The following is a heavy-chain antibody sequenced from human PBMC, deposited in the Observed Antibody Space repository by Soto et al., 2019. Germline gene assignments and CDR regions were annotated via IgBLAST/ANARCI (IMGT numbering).Heavy chain of an antibody. CDR1: GGTVSSYA. CDR2: IIPIFGTA. D-gene: IGHD5-12*01. CDR3: ARIGYSGYDYSY. Sequence: QVQLGQSGAEVKKPGSSVKVSCKASGGTVSSYAISWVRQAPGQGLEWMGGIIPIFGTANYAQKFQGRVTITADESTSTAYMELSSLRSEDTAVYYCARIGYSGYDYSYWGQGTLVTVSS. J-gene: IGHJ4*02. V-gene: IGHV1-69*12.